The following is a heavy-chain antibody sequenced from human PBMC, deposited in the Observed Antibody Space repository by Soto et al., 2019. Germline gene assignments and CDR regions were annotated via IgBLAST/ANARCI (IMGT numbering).Heavy chain of an antibody. CDR1: GGSISNYY. V-gene: IGHV4-59*01. D-gene: IGHD5-18*01. Sequence: SETLSLTSTVSGGSISNYYWSWIRQPPGRGQEWIGHIFYSGSTNYNPALKSRVTISVDTSKSQFSLKLSSVTAADTAVYYCAKDSGYNYGYFGLFDPRGQGTLVTVSS. CDR2: IFYSGST. J-gene: IGHJ5*02. CDR3: AKDSGYNYGYFGLFDP.